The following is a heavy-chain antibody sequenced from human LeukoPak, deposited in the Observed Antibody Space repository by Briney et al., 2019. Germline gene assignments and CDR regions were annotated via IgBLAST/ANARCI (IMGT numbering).Heavy chain of an antibody. Sequence: SETLSFSCTVSGGSISSYYWSWIRQPPGKGLEWIGYIYYSGSTNYNPSLKSRVTISVDTSKNQFSLKLSSVTAADTAVYYCAREAKTPRYYYDSSGYWDYWGQGTLVTVSS. CDR3: AREAKTPRYYYDSSGYWDY. V-gene: IGHV4-59*01. CDR2: IYYSGST. D-gene: IGHD3-22*01. J-gene: IGHJ4*02. CDR1: GGSISSYY.